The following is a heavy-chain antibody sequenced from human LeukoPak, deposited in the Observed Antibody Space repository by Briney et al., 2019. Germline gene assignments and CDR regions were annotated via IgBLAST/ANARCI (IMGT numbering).Heavy chain of an antibody. CDR1: GFTFSSYA. CDR3: AKWGCSGGSCYPFDY. V-gene: IGHV3-21*04. CDR2: ISSSGAYI. Sequence: GGSLRLSCAASGFTFSSYAMNWIRQAPGKGLEWVSSISSSGAYIYYADLVEGRFTISRDNGKNSLYLQMNSLRAEDTAVYYCAKWGCSGGSCYPFDYWGQGTLVTVSS. J-gene: IGHJ4*02. D-gene: IGHD2-15*01.